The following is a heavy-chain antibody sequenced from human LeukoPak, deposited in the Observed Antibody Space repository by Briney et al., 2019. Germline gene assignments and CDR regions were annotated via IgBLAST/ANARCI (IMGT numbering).Heavy chain of an antibody. Sequence: ASVKVSCTASGYTFTGYYMHWVRQAPGQGLEWMGWINPNNGGTHYAQKFQGRVTMTRDTSISTAYMELSRLRSDDTAVYYCAREPGDGGYDNFDYWGQGTLVTVSS. D-gene: IGHD5-12*01. CDR2: INPNNGGT. V-gene: IGHV1-2*02. J-gene: IGHJ4*02. CDR3: AREPGDGGYDNFDY. CDR1: GYTFTGYY.